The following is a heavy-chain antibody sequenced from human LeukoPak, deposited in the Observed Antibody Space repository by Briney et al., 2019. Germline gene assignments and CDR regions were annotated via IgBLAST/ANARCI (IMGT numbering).Heavy chain of an antibody. CDR2: IKQDGSER. Sequence: RTGGSLRLSCAASGFTFSSSWMSWVRQAPGKGLEWVANIKQDGSERSYVDSVKGRFTISRDNAKNLLYLQMNSLRAEDTAVYYCASGIQLWLQYYYYYYMDVWGKGTTVTVSS. D-gene: IGHD5-18*01. V-gene: IGHV3-7*01. CDR3: ASGIQLWLQYYYYYYMDV. J-gene: IGHJ6*03. CDR1: GFTFSSSW.